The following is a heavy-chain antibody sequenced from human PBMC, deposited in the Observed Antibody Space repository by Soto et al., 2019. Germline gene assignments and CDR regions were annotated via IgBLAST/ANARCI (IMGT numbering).Heavy chain of an antibody. Sequence: QVQLQQWGAGLLKPSETLSLTCAVYGGSFSGYYWSWIRQPPGKGLEWIGEINHSGSTNYNPSLKSRVTISVDTSKNQFSLKLSSVTAADTAVYYCARVLAYSGYDFIYYYYYGMDVWGQGTTVTVSS. J-gene: IGHJ6*02. CDR1: GGSFSGYY. V-gene: IGHV4-34*01. CDR2: INHSGST. D-gene: IGHD5-12*01. CDR3: ARVLAYSGYDFIYYYYYGMDV.